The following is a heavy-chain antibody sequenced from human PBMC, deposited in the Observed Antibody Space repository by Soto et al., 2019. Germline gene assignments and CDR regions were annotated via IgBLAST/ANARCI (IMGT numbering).Heavy chain of an antibody. V-gene: IGHV3-48*02. CDR2: ISGGGRPI. CDR3: AKDLEATIRVGYDY. J-gene: IGHJ4*02. CDR1: GFTFSTFS. Sequence: LRLSCAASGFTFSTFSMNWVRQAPGRGLEWISYISGGGRPISYADSVKGRFTISRDNAKNTLYLQMNSLTDEDTAVYYCAKDLEATIRVGYDYWGQGTRVTVSS. D-gene: IGHD5-12*01.